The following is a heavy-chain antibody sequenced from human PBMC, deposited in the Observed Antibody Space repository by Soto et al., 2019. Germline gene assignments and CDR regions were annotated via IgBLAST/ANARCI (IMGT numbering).Heavy chain of an antibody. V-gene: IGHV1-69*12. Sequence: QVQLVQSGAEVKKPGSSVKVSCKASGGTFSSYAISWVRQAPGQGLEWMGGIIPIFGTADYAQKFQGRVTITADESTSTAYMELSSLSSEDTAVYYCASHYDSSGYYSRGLDYWGQGTLVTVSS. CDR3: ASHYDSSGYYSRGLDY. J-gene: IGHJ4*02. CDR2: IIPIFGTA. D-gene: IGHD3-22*01. CDR1: GGTFSSYA.